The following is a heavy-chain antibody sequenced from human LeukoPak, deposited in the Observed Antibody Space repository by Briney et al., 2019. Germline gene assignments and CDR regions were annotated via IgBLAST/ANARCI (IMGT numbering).Heavy chain of an antibody. CDR2: ISSSSSYI. J-gene: IGHJ6*03. CDR3: ASLGYCSGGSCYRADYYYYMDV. D-gene: IGHD2-15*01. Sequence: GGSLRLSCAASGFTFSSYSMNWVRRAPGKGLEWVSSISSSSSYIYYADSVKGRFTISRDNAKNSLYLQMNSLRAEDTAVYYCASLGYCSGGSCYRADYYYYMDVWGKGTTVTVSS. CDR1: GFTFSSYS. V-gene: IGHV3-21*01.